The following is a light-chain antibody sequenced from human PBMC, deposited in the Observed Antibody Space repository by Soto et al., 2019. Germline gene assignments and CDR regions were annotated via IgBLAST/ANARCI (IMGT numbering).Light chain of an antibody. J-gene: IGKJ1*01. V-gene: IGKV1-39*01. CDR2: AAS. Sequence: DLQMTQSPSSLSASVGDRVTITCRASQSISSYLNWYQQIPGKAPKLLIYAASSLQSGVPSRFSGSGSGTDFTLTISSLQPEDFATYYCQQSYSTPRTFGQGTKVDIK. CDR3: QQSYSTPRT. CDR1: QSISSY.